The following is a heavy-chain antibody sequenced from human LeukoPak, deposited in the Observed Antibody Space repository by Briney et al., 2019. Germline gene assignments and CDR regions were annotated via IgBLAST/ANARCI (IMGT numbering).Heavy chain of an antibody. Sequence: PSETLSLTCTVSGTSIRSTSYCWGWIRQPPGKGLEWIGSIYYSGSTYHNPSLKSRVTMTVDTSKNQFSLKLSSVTAADTAVYYCARHYTQWVRFGLLGYWGQGTLVTVSS. V-gene: IGHV4-39*01. CDR2: IYYSGST. CDR3: ARHYTQWVRFGLLGY. D-gene: IGHD5-12*01. CDR1: GTSIRSTSYC. J-gene: IGHJ4*02.